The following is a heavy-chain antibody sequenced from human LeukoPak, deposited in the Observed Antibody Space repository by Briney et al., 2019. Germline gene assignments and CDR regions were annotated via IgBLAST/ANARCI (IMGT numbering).Heavy chain of an antibody. CDR2: MNPNSGNT. CDR1: GYTFTDYD. Sequence: ASVKVSCKASGYTFTDYDINWVRQATGQGLEWMGWMNPNSGNTGYAQKFQGRVTMTKNTSISTAYLELSSLRSEDTAVYYCARDPRSYNSTYWGQGTLVTVSS. CDR3: ARDPRSYNSTY. J-gene: IGHJ4*02. D-gene: IGHD6-13*01. V-gene: IGHV1-8*01.